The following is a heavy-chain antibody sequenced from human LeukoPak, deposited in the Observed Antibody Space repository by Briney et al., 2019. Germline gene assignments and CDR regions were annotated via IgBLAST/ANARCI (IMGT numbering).Heavy chain of an antibody. CDR1: GGSFSGFY. V-gene: IGHV4-59*01. CDR3: ARGASGYYNGVDY. Sequence: SETLSLTCAVDGGSFSGFYWSWIRQPPGKGLEWIGYIYYSGSTNYNPSLKSRVTISVDTSKNQFSLKLSSVTAADTAVYYCARGASGYYNGVDYWGQGTLVTVSS. D-gene: IGHD3-22*01. CDR2: IYYSGST. J-gene: IGHJ4*02.